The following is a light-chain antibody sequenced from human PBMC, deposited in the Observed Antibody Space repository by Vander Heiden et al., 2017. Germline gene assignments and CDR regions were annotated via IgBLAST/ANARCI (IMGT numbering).Light chain of an antibody. CDR2: DAT. CDR3: LQYDSNRPT. Sequence: IHLTQSLSSLSASLGDRVTITCQASQDITNYLNWYQQKPGKAPQLLIYDATNLETAVPSRFSGSGSGTDFSFTISSLQPEDIATYYCLQYDSNRPTFGQGTRLEIK. CDR1: QDITNY. J-gene: IGKJ5*01. V-gene: IGKV1-33*01.